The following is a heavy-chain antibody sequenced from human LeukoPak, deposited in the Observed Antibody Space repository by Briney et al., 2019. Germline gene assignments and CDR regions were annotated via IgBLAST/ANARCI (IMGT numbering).Heavy chain of an antibody. CDR3: ARAYTVSCYVTLEY. J-gene: IGHJ4*02. CDR1: GFTFNCSY. D-gene: IGHD1-26*01. Sequence: GGSLRLSCAASGFTFNCSYMTWISQAPGKGLEWVSYISPSGITTYYTDSVKGRFTISRDNAKNSLSLQINSLIGEDSAVYYCARAYTVSCYVTLEYWGRGTLVTVSS. V-gene: IGHV3-11*04. CDR2: ISPSGITT.